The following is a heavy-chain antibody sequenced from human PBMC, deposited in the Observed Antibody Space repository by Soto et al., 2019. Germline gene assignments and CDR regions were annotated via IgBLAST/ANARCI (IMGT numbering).Heavy chain of an antibody. J-gene: IGHJ5*02. V-gene: IGHV4-59*01. CDR3: ARGVATIGP. CDR2: IYYSGST. Sequence: SXTLSLTCTVSGDSISSYYWTWIRQPPVKGLEWIGYIYYSGSTNYNPSLKSRVTISVDTSKNQFSLKLTSVTAADTAVYYCARGVATIGPWGQGTLVTVSS. D-gene: IGHD5-12*01. CDR1: GDSISSYY.